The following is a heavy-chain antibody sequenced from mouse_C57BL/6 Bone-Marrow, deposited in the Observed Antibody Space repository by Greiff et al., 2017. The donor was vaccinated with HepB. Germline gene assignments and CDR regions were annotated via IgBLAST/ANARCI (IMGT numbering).Heavy chain of an antibody. CDR1: GYSITSGYD. CDR2: ISYSGST. J-gene: IGHJ1*03. Sequence: EVQLVESGPGMVKPSQSLSLTCTVTGYSITSGYDWHWIRHFPGNKLEWMGYISYSGSTKYNPSLKSRISITHDTSKNHFFLKLNSVTTEDTATYYCAREHWYFDVWGTGTTVTVSS. V-gene: IGHV3-1*01. CDR3: AREHWYFDV.